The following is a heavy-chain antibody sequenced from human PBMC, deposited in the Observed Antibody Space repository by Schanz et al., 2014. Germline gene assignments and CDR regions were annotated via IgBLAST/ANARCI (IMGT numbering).Heavy chain of an antibody. CDR2: INTGVNT. D-gene: IGHD3-22*01. Sequence: EVQLVESGGGLVQPGGSLRLSCAASGITFSSHSFNWVRQAPGKGLEWVSAINTGVNTYYADSVRGRFTMSRDNSKNTLFLQMNSLRVEDSAIYYCAKDISDTSGKDDYWGQGTLVTVSS. V-gene: IGHV3-23*04. J-gene: IGHJ4*02. CDR3: AKDISDTSGKDDY. CDR1: GITFSSHS.